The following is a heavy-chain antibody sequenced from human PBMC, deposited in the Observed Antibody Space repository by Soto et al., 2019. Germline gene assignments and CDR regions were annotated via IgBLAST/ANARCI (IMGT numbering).Heavy chain of an antibody. D-gene: IGHD5-18*01. CDR1: GGSISIGVYS. CDR3: ARSKHTAFDY. V-gene: IGHV4-30-2*01. J-gene: IGHJ4*02. Sequence: PAETLSITCAVSGGSISIGVYSWSWIRQPPGKGLEWIGYLYHSGSTYYNPSLKSRVTISVDRSKKHFSLKLSSVTAADTAVYYCARSKHTAFDYWGQGTLVTVSS. CDR2: LYHSGST.